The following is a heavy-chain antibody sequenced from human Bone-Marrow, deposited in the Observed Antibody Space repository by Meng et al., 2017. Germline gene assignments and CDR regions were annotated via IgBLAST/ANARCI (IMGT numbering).Heavy chain of an antibody. Sequence: HVRLIEQGQRLVLRSCPLYLTRVVSGGYISSSIWWSWVRQPPGKGLEWIGEIYHSGSTNYNPSLKSRVTISVDKSKNQFSLKLSSVTAADTAVYYCARDGTGGSSSFYYWGQGTLVTVSS. J-gene: IGHJ4*02. CDR2: IYHSGST. V-gene: IGHV4-4*02. D-gene: IGHD6-13*01. CDR1: GGYISSSIW. CDR3: ARDGTGGSSSFYY.